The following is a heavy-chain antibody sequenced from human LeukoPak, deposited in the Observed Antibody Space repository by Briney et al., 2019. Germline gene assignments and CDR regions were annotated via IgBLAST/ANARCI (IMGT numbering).Heavy chain of an antibody. CDR3: TKDRSRQQMWGSVKKWFDP. CDR1: GFTFSSYW. J-gene: IGHJ5*02. CDR2: IKQDGSER. D-gene: IGHD6-13*01. V-gene: IGHV3-7*01. Sequence: SGGSLRLSCAASGFTFSSYWMSWVRQAPGKGLEWVANIKQDGSERYYVDSVKGRFTIFKDNAKNSLYLQMNSLRAEDTAVYYCTKDRSRQQMWGSVKKWFDPWGQGTLVTVSS.